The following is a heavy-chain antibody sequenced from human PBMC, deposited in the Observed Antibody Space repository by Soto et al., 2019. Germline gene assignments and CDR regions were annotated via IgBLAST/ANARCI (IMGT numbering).Heavy chain of an antibody. D-gene: IGHD2-2*01. V-gene: IGHV3-9*01. J-gene: IGHJ6*02. CDR1: GFTFDGYA. CDR2: ISWNSGNI. CDR3: AKDIGSCVSTSCYLTYGGMDA. Sequence: VQLVESGGGLVQPGRSLRLSCAASGFTFDGYAMHWVRQAPGKGLEWVSGISWNSGNIGYADSVKGRFTISRDNAKNSLYLEMNSLRAEDTAFYYCAKDIGSCVSTSCYLTYGGMDAWGQGTTVTLSS.